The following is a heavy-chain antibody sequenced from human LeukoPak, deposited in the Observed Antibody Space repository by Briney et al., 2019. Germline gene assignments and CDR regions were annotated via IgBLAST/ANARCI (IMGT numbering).Heavy chain of an antibody. CDR3: VRYCSSTTCYTRAVDY. Sequence: SETLSLTCTVSGGSIHSHYWSWIRQAPGKVLEWIGSIYHSGSAYYNPSLKSRVTISVDTSKNQFSLKLSSVTAADTAVYYCVRYCSSTTCYTRAVDYWGQGTLVTVSS. V-gene: IGHV4-59*08. D-gene: IGHD2-2*02. J-gene: IGHJ4*02. CDR1: GGSIHSHY. CDR2: IYHSGSA.